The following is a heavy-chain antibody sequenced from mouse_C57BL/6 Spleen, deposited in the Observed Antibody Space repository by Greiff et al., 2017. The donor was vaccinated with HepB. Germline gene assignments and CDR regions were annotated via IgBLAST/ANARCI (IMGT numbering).Heavy chain of an antibody. Sequence: EVMLVESGGGLVQPGGSLKLSCAASGFTFSDYYMYWVRQTPEKRLEWVAYISNGGGSTYYPDTVKGRFTISRDNAKNNLYLQMSRLKSEDTAMYYCARQKGSNLFYYAMDYWGQGTSVTVSS. D-gene: IGHD2-5*01. V-gene: IGHV5-12*01. CDR3: ARQKGSNLFYYAMDY. CDR1: GFTFSDYY. CDR2: ISNGGGST. J-gene: IGHJ4*01.